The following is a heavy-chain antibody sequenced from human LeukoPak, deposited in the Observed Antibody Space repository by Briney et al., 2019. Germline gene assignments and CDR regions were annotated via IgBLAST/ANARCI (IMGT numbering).Heavy chain of an antibody. Sequence: PGRSLRLSCAASGFTFSSYAMHWVRQAPGKGLEWVAVISYDGSNKYYADSVKGRFTISRDNSKNTLYLQMNSLRAEDTAVYHCAREAYDYVWGSYRYTNYYYGMDVWGQGTTVTVSS. CDR1: GFTFSSYA. D-gene: IGHD3-16*02. CDR2: ISYDGSNK. V-gene: IGHV3-30-3*01. J-gene: IGHJ6*02. CDR3: AREAYDYVWGSYRYTNYYYGMDV.